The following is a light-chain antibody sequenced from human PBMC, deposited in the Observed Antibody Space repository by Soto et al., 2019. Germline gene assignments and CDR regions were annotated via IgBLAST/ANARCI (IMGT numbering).Light chain of an antibody. CDR2: LGS. Sequence: FPFSFPFTPGSRASFSSGFIKSLFKSNGSNYLDWYLQKPGQSPQLLIYLGSNRASGVPDRFSGSGSGTDFTLKISRVEAEDVGVYYCMQALQTPRAFGQGTKLEIK. J-gene: IGKJ2*01. V-gene: IGKV2-28*01. CDR3: MQALQTPRA. CDR1: KSLFKSNGSNY.